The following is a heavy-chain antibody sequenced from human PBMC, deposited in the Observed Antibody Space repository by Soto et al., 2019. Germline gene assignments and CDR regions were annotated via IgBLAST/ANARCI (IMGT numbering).Heavy chain of an antibody. CDR2: IYYSGST. CDR3: ARVIALGEKGPNDAFDI. CDR1: GGSISSYY. J-gene: IGHJ3*02. Sequence: SETLSLTCTVSGGSISSYYWSWIRQPPGKGLEWIGYIYYSGSTNYNPSLKSRVTISVDTSKNQFSLKLSSVTAADTAVYYCARVIALGEKGPNDAFDIWGQGTMVTVSS. V-gene: IGHV4-59*01. D-gene: IGHD3-16*01.